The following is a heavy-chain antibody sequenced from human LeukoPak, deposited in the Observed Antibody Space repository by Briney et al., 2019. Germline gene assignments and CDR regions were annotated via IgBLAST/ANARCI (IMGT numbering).Heavy chain of an antibody. CDR2: IYYSGST. V-gene: IGHV4-61*01. CDR3: ASSGRGSSWYDY. CDR1: GGSVSSGSYY. J-gene: IGHJ4*02. Sequence: SETLSLTCTVSGGSVSSGSYYWSWIRQSPGKGLEWIGYIYYSGSTNYNPSLKSRVTISVDTSKNQFSLKLSSVTAADTAVYYCASSGRGSSWYDYWGQGTLVTVSS. D-gene: IGHD6-13*01.